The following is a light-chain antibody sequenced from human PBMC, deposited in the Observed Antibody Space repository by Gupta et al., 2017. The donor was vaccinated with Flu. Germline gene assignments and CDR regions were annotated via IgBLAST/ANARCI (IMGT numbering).Light chain of an antibody. CDR1: QKIRRY. J-gene: IGKJ1*01. V-gene: IGKV1-39*01. Sequence: PSSLSASVGDRVTITCRASQKIRRYLSWYQQKAGEAPKLLIYGASSVKSGVPSTFSGSGSGTDFTPTISSRQPEDFANYYCQQRDSRPWTFGQGTEVEIK. CDR2: GAS. CDR3: QQRDSRPWT.